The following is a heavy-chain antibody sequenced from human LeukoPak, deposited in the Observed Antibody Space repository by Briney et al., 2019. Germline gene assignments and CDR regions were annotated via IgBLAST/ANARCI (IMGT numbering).Heavy chain of an antibody. Sequence: PSQTLSLTCTVSGDSISSDTYYWTWIRRPAGKGLEWIGRIYISGNTNYNPSLKSRVTISVDTSKNQFSLNLNSVTAADAAVYHCAVIVSYCSGGSCYNWCDPWGRGTLVTVSS. CDR2: IYISGNT. J-gene: IGHJ5*02. CDR3: AVIVSYCSGGSCYNWCDP. D-gene: IGHD2-15*01. CDR1: GDSISSDTYY. V-gene: IGHV4-61*02.